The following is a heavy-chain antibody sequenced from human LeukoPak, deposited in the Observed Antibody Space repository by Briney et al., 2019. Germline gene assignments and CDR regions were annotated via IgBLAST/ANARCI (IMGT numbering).Heavy chain of an antibody. CDR2: IIPIFGTA. V-gene: IGHV1-69*05. CDR3: ARGTVAPGAFDI. CDR1: GGTFSSYA. D-gene: IGHD6-19*01. J-gene: IGHJ3*02. Sequence: SVKVSCKASGGTFSSYAISWVRQAPGQGLEWMGGIIPIFGTANYAQKFQGRVTITTDESTSTAYMELSSLRSEDTAVYYCARGTVAPGAFDIWGQGTMVTVSS.